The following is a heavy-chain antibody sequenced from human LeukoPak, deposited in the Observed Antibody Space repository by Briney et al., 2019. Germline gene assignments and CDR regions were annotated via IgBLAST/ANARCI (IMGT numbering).Heavy chain of an antibody. J-gene: IGHJ5*02. CDR1: GGTFSSYA. V-gene: IGHV1-69*04. Sequence: SVKVSCKASGGTFSSYAISWVRQAPGQGLEWMGRIIPIFGIANYTQKFQGRVTITADKSTSTAYMELSSLRSEDTAVYYCARDSIDYSWGFDPWGQGTLVTVSS. D-gene: IGHD4-11*01. CDR3: ARDSIDYSWGFDP. CDR2: IIPIFGIA.